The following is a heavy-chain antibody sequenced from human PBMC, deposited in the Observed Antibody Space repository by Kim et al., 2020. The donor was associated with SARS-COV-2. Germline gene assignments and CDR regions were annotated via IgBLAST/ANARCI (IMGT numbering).Heavy chain of an antibody. CDR2: FDPEDGET. CDR1: GYTLIELS. V-gene: IGHV1-24*01. D-gene: IGHD2-8*01. CDR3: AKGSPKGPPKWWFDP. Sequence: ASVKVSCKVSGYTLIELSMHWVRQAPGKGLEWMGGFDPEDGETIYAQKFQGRVTMTEDTSTDTAYMELSSLRSEDTAVYYCAKGSPKGPPKWWFDPWGQGTLVTVSS. J-gene: IGHJ5*02.